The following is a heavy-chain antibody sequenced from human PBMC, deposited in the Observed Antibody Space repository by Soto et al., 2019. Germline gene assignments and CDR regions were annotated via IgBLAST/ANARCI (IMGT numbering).Heavy chain of an antibody. CDR2: ISGSGGST. J-gene: IGHJ3*02. D-gene: IGHD3-3*01. V-gene: IGHV3-23*01. Sequence: GGSLRLSCAASGFTFSSYAMSWVRQAPGKGLEWVSAISGSGGSTYYADSVKGRFTISRDNSKNTLYLQMNSLRAEDTAVYYCAKVGTNYDFWSGYYAFDIWGQGTTVTVSS. CDR3: AKVGTNYDFWSGYYAFDI. CDR1: GFTFSSYA.